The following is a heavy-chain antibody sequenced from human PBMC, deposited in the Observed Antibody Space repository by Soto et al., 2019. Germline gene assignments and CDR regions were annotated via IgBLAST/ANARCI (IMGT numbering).Heavy chain of an antibody. V-gene: IGHV3-23*01. Sequence: EVHLLECGGGLVQPGVSLRRTCAASGFTFSSYAMRWVRQAPVKGLEWVSAISGSGGSTYYADSVKGRFTISRDNSKNTLYLQMNSLRAEDTAVSYCARRGSGSYYDYWGQGTLVIVSS. CDR2: ISGSGGST. CDR1: GFTFSSYA. D-gene: IGHD1-26*01. CDR3: ARRGSGSYYDY. J-gene: IGHJ4*02.